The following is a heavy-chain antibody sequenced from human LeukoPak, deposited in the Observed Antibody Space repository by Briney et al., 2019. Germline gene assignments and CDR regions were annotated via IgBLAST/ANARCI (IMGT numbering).Heavy chain of an antibody. CDR2: INHSGST. D-gene: IGHD2-15*01. V-gene: IGHV4-34*01. J-gene: IGHJ5*02. Sequence: SETLSLTCAVYGGSFSGFYWSWIRPLPGKGLEWIGEINHSGSTNYNPSLKSRVTISVDTSKNQCTLKLSAVTAADTAVYYGASHGVAAEVHWIGPWGQGTLVTVSS. CDR3: ASHGVAAEVHWIGP. CDR1: GGSFSGFY.